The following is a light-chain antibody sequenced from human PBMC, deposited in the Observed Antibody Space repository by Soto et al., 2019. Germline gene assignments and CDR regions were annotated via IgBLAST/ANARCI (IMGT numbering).Light chain of an antibody. CDR1: SSDVGSYNL. Sequence: QSALTQPASVSGSPGQSITSSCTGTSSDVGSYNLVSCYQQHPGKAPKLMIYEVSNRPSCVSNRFSGSKSGNTASLTISGLQAEDEADYHCCSYAGSSTFVVWVGGNKVTVL. J-gene: IGLJ2*01. CDR3: CSYAGSSTFVV. CDR2: EVS. V-gene: IGLV2-23*02.